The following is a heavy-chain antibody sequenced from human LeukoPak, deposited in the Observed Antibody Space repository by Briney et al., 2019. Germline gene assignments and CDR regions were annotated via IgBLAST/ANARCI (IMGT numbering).Heavy chain of an antibody. CDR2: ISYDGSNK. J-gene: IGHJ4*02. D-gene: IGHD6-19*01. V-gene: IGHV3-30*18. CDR3: AKDRYVAGKSPPDY. Sequence: GGSLRLTCAASGFTFSNYGMHWVRQAPGKGLEWVAVISYDGSNKYYADSVKGRFTISRDNSKNTLYLQMNSLRAEDTVVYYCAKDRYVAGKSPPDYWGQGTLVTVSS. CDR1: GFTFSNYG.